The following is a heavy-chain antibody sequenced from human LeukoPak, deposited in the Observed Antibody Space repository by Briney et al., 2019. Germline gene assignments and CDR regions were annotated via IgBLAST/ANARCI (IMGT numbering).Heavy chain of an antibody. CDR1: GGSFSGYY. V-gene: IGHV4-34*01. CDR2: IYYSGST. CDR3: ARVPTAIAAIDY. D-gene: IGHD2-15*01. Sequence: SSETLSLTCAVYGGSFSGYYWSWIRQPPGKGLEWIGSIYYSGSTNYNPSLKSRVTISVDTSKNQFSLKLSSVTAADTAVYYCARVPTAIAAIDYWGQGTLVTVSS. J-gene: IGHJ4*02.